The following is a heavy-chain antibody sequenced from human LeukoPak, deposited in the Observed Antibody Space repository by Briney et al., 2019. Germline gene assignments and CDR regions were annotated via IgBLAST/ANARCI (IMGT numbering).Heavy chain of an antibody. V-gene: IGHV4-34*01. CDR2: INHSGST. CDR1: GGSFSGYY. J-gene: IGHJ5*02. CDR3: AIYGDYTWFDP. D-gene: IGHD4-17*01. Sequence: PSETLSLTCAVYGGSFSGYYWSWIRQPPGKGLEWIGEINHSGSTNYNPSLKSRVTISVDTSKNQFSLKLSSVTAADTAVYYCAIYGDYTWFDPWGQGTLVTVSS.